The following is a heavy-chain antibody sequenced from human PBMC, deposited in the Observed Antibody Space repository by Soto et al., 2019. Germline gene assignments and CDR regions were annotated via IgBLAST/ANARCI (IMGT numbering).Heavy chain of an antibody. V-gene: IGHV1-3*01. Sequence: ASVKVSCKASGYTFTSHAVHWVRQAPGQRLEWMGWINAGNGVTKQSENFQGRISLTRDTSATTAYLELSSLMSEDTAIYFCARGFCGATTCYPGFFDFWGPGTLVTVSS. CDR1: GYTFTSHA. J-gene: IGHJ4*02. D-gene: IGHD2-2*01. CDR3: ARGFCGATTCYPGFFDF. CDR2: INAGNGVT.